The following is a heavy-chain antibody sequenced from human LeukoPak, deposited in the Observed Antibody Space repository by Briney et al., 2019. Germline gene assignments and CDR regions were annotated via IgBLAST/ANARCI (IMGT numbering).Heavy chain of an antibody. V-gene: IGHV3-30*03. J-gene: IGHJ4*02. CDR3: AREATWGQWYFDH. Sequence: PGRSLRLSCVTSTFTFNNHGMHWVRQAPGKGLEWVAAIAADGGVKHYTYSVKGRFVLTRDDSKNTVYLEMNNVKVEDTAVYYCAREATWGQWYFDHWGQGAPVIVSS. CDR1: TFTFNNHG. CDR2: IAADGGVK. D-gene: IGHD6-19*01.